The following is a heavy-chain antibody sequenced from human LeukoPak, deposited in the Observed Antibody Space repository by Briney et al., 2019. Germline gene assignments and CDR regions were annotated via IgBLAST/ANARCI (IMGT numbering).Heavy chain of an antibody. CDR2: ISYDGSNK. CDR3: AKDTSSWYYRYFQH. Sequence: GRSLRLSCAASGFTFSTYGMHWVRQAPGKGLEWVAVISYDGSNKHHADSVKGRFAISRDNSKNTLYLQMNSLRPEDTAVYYCAKDTSSWYYRYFQHWGQGTLVTVSS. V-gene: IGHV3-30*18. CDR1: GFTFSTYG. D-gene: IGHD6-13*01. J-gene: IGHJ1*01.